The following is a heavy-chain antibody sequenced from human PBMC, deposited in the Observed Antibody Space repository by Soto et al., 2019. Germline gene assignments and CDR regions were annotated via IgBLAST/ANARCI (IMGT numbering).Heavy chain of an antibody. J-gene: IGHJ4*02. Sequence: SETLSLTCDVSGVSISSGNWWSWVRQPPGKGLEWIAEVYNDGSANYHPSLESRATISVDRSKNQFSLRLSSVTAADTGKYYCARLVYDSRLNYLYFDHWGQGTLVTVAS. CDR1: GVSISSGNW. D-gene: IGHD3-22*01. V-gene: IGHV4-4*02. CDR3: ARLVYDSRLNYLYFDH. CDR2: VYNDGSA.